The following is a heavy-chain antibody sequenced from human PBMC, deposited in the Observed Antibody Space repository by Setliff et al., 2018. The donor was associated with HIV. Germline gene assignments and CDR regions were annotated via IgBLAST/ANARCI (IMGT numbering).Heavy chain of an antibody. CDR1: GFTFSSYS. D-gene: IGHD3-10*01. CDR3: ARDYYGSGSYYSYYYYGMDV. V-gene: IGHV3-21*01. CDR2: ISPSGTYI. Sequence: GSLRLSCAASGFTFSSYSMNWVRQAPGKGLEWVSFISPSGTYIHYADSLKGRFTISRDNAKNSLYLQMNSLRAEDTAVYYCARDYYGSGSYYSYYYYGMDVWGQGTMVTVSS. J-gene: IGHJ6*02.